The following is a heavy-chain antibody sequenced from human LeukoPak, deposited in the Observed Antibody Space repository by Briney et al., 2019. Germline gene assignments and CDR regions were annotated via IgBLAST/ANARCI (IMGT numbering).Heavy chain of an antibody. CDR1: GFTFSSYA. D-gene: IGHD2-15*01. V-gene: IGHV3-21*01. CDR3: ARTERPVRYETILSHMDV. CDR2: VTSGTSI. J-gene: IGHJ6*03. Sequence: PGGSLRLSCAASGFTFSSYAVNWVRQAPGKGLEWVSSVTSGTSIYYADSVKGRFTISRDNAKNSLFLQMNSLRAEDTAVYYCARTERPVRYETILSHMDVWGKGTTVTVSS.